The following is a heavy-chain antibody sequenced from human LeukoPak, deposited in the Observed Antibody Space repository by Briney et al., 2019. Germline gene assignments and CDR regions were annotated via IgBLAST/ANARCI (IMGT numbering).Heavy chain of an antibody. Sequence: GGSLRLSCAASGFRFSDYYMTRIRQAPGKGLEWISYISASGTTVNYADSVKGRFTISRDNAKNSLYLRMNSLRAEDTAMYYCARDRLAGDYWGQGTLVTVSS. D-gene: IGHD3-3*02. J-gene: IGHJ4*02. CDR2: ISASGTTV. CDR1: GFRFSDYY. CDR3: ARDRLAGDY. V-gene: IGHV3-11*04.